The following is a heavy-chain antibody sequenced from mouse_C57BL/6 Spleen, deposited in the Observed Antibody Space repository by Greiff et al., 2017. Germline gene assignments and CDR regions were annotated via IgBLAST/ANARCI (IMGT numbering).Heavy chain of an antibody. V-gene: IGHV3-6*01. CDR1: GYSITSGYY. D-gene: IGHD3-2*02. J-gene: IGHJ3*01. Sequence: ESGPGLVKPSQSLSLTCSVTGYSITSGYYWNWIRQFPGNKLEWMGYISYDGSNNYNPSLKNRISITRDTSKNQFFLKLNSVTTEDTATYYCAETAQATFAYWGQGTLVTVSA. CDR3: AETAQATFAY. CDR2: ISYDGSN.